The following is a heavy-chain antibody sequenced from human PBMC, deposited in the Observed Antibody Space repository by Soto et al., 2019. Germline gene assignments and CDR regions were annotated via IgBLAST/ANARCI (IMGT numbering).Heavy chain of an antibody. CDR3: VRDFGSSSEGGMDV. J-gene: IGHJ6*02. V-gene: IGHV3-53*01. CDR2: IYSGGIT. Sequence: PGGSLRLSXAASGFTVSSNYMSWVRQAPGKGLEWVSVIYSGGITFYADSVKGRFTISRDNSKNTLYLQMNNLRGEDTAVYYCVRDFGSSSEGGMDVWGQGTTVTVSS. D-gene: IGHD6-6*01. CDR1: GFTVSSNY.